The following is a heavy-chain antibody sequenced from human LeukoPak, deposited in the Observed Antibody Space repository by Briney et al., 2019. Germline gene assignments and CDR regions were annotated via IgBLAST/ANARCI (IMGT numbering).Heavy chain of an antibody. D-gene: IGHD1-26*01. CDR2: ISGSGGST. V-gene: IGHV3-23*01. J-gene: IGHJ6*03. CDR3: AKNRGAGSHYYYHMNV. CDR1: GGSISSSN. Sequence: GTLSLTCAVSGGSISSSNWWSWVRQPPGKGLEWVSAISGSGGSTYYADSVKGRFTISRDNSKNTLYLQLNSLRVEDTAVYYCAKNRGAGSHYYYHMNVWGKGTTVTVSS.